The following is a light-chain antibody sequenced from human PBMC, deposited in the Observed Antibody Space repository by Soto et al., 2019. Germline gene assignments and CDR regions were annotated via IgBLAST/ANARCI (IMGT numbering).Light chain of an antibody. V-gene: IGKV1-9*01. Sequence: IQLTQSPSSLSASVGDRVTITCRASQGISSYLAWYQQKPGKAPKLLIYAASTLQSGVPSRFSGSGSGTDFTLTISSLQPEDFATYYCQQLNSYPHVTFGGGTKVDIK. J-gene: IGKJ4*01. CDR3: QQLNSYPHVT. CDR2: AAS. CDR1: QGISSY.